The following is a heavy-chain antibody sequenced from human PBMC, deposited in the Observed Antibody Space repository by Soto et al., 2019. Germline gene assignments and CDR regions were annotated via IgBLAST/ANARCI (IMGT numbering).Heavy chain of an antibody. CDR2: VIPVFKTA. CDR1: GGTFSNSP. Sequence: QVQLVQSGAEVKKPGSSVKVSCKSSGGTFSNSPISWVRQAPGQGLEWVGGVIPVFKTANYAQKFQGRVKITANEATKTAYMGLSSLRSGDTAVYYCARSRFVVGVTEDYYGMDVWGQGTTVTVSS. CDR3: ARSRFVVGVTEDYYGMDV. J-gene: IGHJ6*02. V-gene: IGHV1-69*12. D-gene: IGHD2-15*01.